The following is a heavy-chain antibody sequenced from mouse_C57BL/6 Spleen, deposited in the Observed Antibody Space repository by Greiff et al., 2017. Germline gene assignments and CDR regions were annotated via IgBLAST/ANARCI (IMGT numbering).Heavy chain of an antibody. CDR1: GFTFSDYY. CDR3: ARETGRSDYFDY. J-gene: IGHJ2*01. CDR2: INYDGSST. Sequence: EVQLQESEGGLVQPGSSMKLSCTASGFTFSDYYMAWVRQVPEKGLEWVANINYDGSSTYYLDSLKSRFIISRDNAKNILYLQMSSLKSEDTATYYCARETGRSDYFDYWGQGTTLTVSS. V-gene: IGHV5-16*01. D-gene: IGHD4-1*01.